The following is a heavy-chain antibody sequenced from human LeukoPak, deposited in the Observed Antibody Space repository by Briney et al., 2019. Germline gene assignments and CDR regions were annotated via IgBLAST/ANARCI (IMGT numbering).Heavy chain of an antibody. CDR1: GGSFSGYY. V-gene: IGHV4-34*01. CDR3: ARRLGVYGSGSYCFDY. Sequence: SETLSLTCAVYGGSFSGYYWSWIRQPPGKGLEWIGEINHSGSTNYNPSLKSRVAISVDTSKNRFSLKLSSVTAADTAVYYCARRLGVYGSGSYCFDYWGQGTLVTVSS. J-gene: IGHJ4*02. CDR2: INHSGST. D-gene: IGHD3-10*01.